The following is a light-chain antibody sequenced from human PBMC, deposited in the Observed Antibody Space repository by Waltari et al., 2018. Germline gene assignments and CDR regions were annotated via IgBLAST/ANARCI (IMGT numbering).Light chain of an antibody. J-gene: IGKJ5*01. CDR1: QSIASN. CDR2: EAS. Sequence: EVVMTQSPATLSLFPGERATLSCRASQSIASNLAWYQQKPAQAPRLLIYEASTRATGSSARFRGSGSGAEFTLTISSLQSEDSAVYYCQQYNRWPPITFGQGTRLEIK. V-gene: IGKV3-15*01. CDR3: QQYNRWPPIT.